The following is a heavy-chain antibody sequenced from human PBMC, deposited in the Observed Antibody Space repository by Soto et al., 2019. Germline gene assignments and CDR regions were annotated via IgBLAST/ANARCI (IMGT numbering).Heavy chain of an antibody. V-gene: IGHV4-30-4*01. CDR2: IYYSGST. J-gene: IGHJ4*02. Sequence: QVQLQESGPGLVKPSQTLSLTCTVSGGSISSGDYYWSWIRQPPGKGLEWIGYIYYSGSTYYNPSLKSRVTISVDTSKNQFSLKLSSVTAADTAVYYCARVDCSGGSCYSFDYWGQGTLVTVSS. CDR1: GGSISSGDYY. D-gene: IGHD2-15*01. CDR3: ARVDCSGGSCYSFDY.